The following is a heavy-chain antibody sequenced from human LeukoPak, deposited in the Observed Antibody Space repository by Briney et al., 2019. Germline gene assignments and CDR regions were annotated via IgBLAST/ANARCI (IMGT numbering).Heavy chain of an antibody. D-gene: IGHD1-7*01. CDR2: ISGDGGST. CDR3: AKGRARRSTGITRTIGSY. J-gene: IGHJ4*02. V-gene: IGHV3-43*02. CDR1: GFSFDDYA. Sequence: GGSLRLSCAASGFSFDDYAMHWVRQAAGKGLAWVSFISGDGGSTYYADSVKGRFTISRDNSNNSLYLQMNILTSYDTALYYCAKGRARRSTGITRTIGSYWGQGTLVTVSS.